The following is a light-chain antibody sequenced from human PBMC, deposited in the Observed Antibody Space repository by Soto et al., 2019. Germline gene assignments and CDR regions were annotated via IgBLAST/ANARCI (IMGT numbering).Light chain of an antibody. J-gene: IGKJ3*01. CDR2: RAS. CDR1: QPISSSF. V-gene: IGKV3-20*01. Sequence: EIVLTQSPGTLSLSPGERATLSCRASQPISSSFLAWYQQTPGQAPRLLIYRASRRAPGIPDRFSGSGSSTDFTLTIRRLEPGDFAVYYCHQFGSSPLDTFGPGTKVEIK. CDR3: HQFGSSPLDT.